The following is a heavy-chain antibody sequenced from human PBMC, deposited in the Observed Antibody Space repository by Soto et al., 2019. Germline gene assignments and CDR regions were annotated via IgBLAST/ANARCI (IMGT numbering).Heavy chain of an antibody. D-gene: IGHD5-18*01. CDR3: ARGGRGYSSAPRYYFDY. V-gene: IGHV1-69*01. CDR1: GGSFSSNP. CDR2: IIPIFATV. Sequence: QVQLVQSGSEVKKPGSSVKVSCKASGGSFSSNPISWVRQAPGQGLEWMAGIIPIFATVHYAQKFQGRVTSTADEWTSTAYMELTSIRAEDTAVYFCARGGRGYSSAPRYYFDYWGQGTLVTVSS. J-gene: IGHJ4*02.